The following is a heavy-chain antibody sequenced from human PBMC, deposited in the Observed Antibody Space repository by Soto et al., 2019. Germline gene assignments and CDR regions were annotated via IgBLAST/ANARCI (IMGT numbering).Heavy chain of an antibody. Sequence: GGSLRLSCAASGFTFSSYGMHWVRQAPGKGLEWVAVISYDGSNKYYADSVKGRFTISRDNSKNTLYLQMNSLRAEDKAVYYCAPLTGPSVYWGQGTPVTVSS. D-gene: IGHD6-19*01. CDR2: ISYDGSNK. CDR3: APLTGPSVY. CDR1: GFTFSSYG. J-gene: IGHJ4*02. V-gene: IGHV3-30*03.